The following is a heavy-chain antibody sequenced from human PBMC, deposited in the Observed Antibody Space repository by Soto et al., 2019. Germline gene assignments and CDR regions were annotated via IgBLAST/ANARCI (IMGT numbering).Heavy chain of an antibody. CDR1: GFTFSRYA. V-gene: IGHV3-23*01. J-gene: IGHJ4*02. CDR2: ISDSGGST. Sequence: PGGSLRLSCAASGFTFSRYAMSWVRQAPGKGLEWVSGISDSGGSTYYSASVKGRLTISRDNSKNTLSLQMNSLTAEDTALYYCMKGLSGTTRDDYWGQGILVTVSS. D-gene: IGHD1-7*01. CDR3: MKGLSGTTRDDY.